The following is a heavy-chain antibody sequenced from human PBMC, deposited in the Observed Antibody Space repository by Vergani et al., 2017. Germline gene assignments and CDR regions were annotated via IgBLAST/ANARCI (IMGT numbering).Heavy chain of an antibody. CDR3: ARVLWGLGAVAANDY. D-gene: IGHD6-19*01. CDR2: ISADNGNT. Sequence: QVQLVQSGAEVKKPGASVKVSCKASGYTFTSYGISWVRQAPGQGLEWIGWISADNGNTNYAQKLQGRVTMTTDTSTSTAYMELRSLRSDDTAVYYCARVLWGLGAVAANDYWGQGTLVTVSS. CDR1: GYTFTSYG. J-gene: IGHJ4*02. V-gene: IGHV1-18*04.